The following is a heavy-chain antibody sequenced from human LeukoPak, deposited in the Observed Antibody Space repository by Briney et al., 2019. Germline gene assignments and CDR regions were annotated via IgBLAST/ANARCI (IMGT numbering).Heavy chain of an antibody. CDR2: ISGSGGST. CDR3: AKDPFGFWSGYWDY. CDR1: GFTFSSYA. Sequence: PGGSLRLSCAASGFTFSSYAMSWVRQAPGKGLEWVSAISGSGGSTYYADSVKGRFTISRDNSKNTLYLQMNSLRAEDTAVYYCAKDPFGFWSGYWDYWGQGTQVTVSS. D-gene: IGHD3-3*01. V-gene: IGHV3-23*01. J-gene: IGHJ4*02.